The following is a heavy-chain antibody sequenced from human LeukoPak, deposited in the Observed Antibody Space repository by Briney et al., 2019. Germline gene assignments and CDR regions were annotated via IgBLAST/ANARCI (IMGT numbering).Heavy chain of an antibody. CDR2: ISYDGSNK. Sequence: GGSLRLSCAASGFTFSSYSMNWVRQAPGKGLEWVAVISYDGSNKYYADSVKGRFTISRDNSKNTLYLQMNSLRAEDTAVYYCARDQVVVVPAAMSNWGQGTLVTVSS. V-gene: IGHV3-30*03. D-gene: IGHD2-2*01. CDR1: GFTFSSYS. J-gene: IGHJ4*02. CDR3: ARDQVVVVPAAMSN.